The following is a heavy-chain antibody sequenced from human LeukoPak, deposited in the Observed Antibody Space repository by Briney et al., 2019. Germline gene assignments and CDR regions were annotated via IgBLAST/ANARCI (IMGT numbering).Heavy chain of an antibody. Sequence: SGTLSLTCAVSGGSISSSNWWSWVRQPPGKGLEWIGEIYHSGSTNYNPSLKSRVTISVDKSKNQFSLKLSSVTAADTAVYYCARGNDYVWGSYRPGFDYWGQGTLVTVSS. D-gene: IGHD3-16*02. J-gene: IGHJ4*02. V-gene: IGHV4-4*02. CDR2: IYHSGST. CDR3: ARGNDYVWGSYRPGFDY. CDR1: GGSISSSNW.